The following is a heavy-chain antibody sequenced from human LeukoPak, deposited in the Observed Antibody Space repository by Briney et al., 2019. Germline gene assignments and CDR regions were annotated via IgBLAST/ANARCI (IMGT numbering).Heavy chain of an antibody. J-gene: IGHJ4*02. CDR3: ARDPTDTVMVTVDY. D-gene: IGHD5-18*01. V-gene: IGHV3-23*01. Sequence: PGGSLRLSCTASGLSFSSSAMSWVRQAPGRGLEWVSAISGTGGSTYYADSVKGRFTISRDNSKNTMYLQMNSLRAEDTAVYYCARDPTDTVMVTVDYWGQGTLVTVSS. CDR1: GLSFSSSA. CDR2: ISGTGGST.